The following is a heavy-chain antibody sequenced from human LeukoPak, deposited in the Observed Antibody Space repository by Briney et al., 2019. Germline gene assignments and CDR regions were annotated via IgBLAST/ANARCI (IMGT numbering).Heavy chain of an antibody. Sequence: SVKVSCKASGGTFSSYAISWVRQAPGQGLEWMGRIIPIFGIANYAQKFQGRVTITADKSTSTAYMELSSLRSEDTAVYYCAREFSKSSSCDSWGQGTLVTVSS. CDR2: IIPIFGIA. D-gene: IGHD6-13*01. J-gene: IGHJ5*01. CDR1: GGTFSSYA. V-gene: IGHV1-69*04. CDR3: AREFSKSSSCDS.